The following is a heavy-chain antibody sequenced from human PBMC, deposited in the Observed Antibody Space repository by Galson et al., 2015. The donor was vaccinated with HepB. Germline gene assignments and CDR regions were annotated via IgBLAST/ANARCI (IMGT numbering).Heavy chain of an antibody. CDR2: INTNTGNP. D-gene: IGHD6-13*01. Sequence: SVKVSCKASGYTFTSYAMNWVRQAPGQGLEWMGWINTNTGNPTYAQGFTGRFVFSLDTSVSTAYLQISSLKAGDTAVYYCARGEARYSSSWTLLDYWGQGTLVTVSS. J-gene: IGHJ4*02. CDR1: GYTFTSYA. CDR3: ARGEARYSSSWTLLDY. V-gene: IGHV7-4-1*02.